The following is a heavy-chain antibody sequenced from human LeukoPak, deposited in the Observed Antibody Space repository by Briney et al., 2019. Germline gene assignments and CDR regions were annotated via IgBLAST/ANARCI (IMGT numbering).Heavy chain of an antibody. D-gene: IGHD3-22*01. CDR3: AREFMRFSVKSLLYDSSGYSDY. CDR1: RFTFSSYA. V-gene: IGHV1-69*05. Sequence: GGSLRLSCAASRFTFSSYAISWVRQAPGQGLEWMGRIIPIFGTANYAQKFQGRVTITTDESTSTAYMELSSLRSEDTAVYYCAREFMRFSVKSLLYDSSGYSDYWGQGTLVTVSS. J-gene: IGHJ4*02. CDR2: IIPIFGTA.